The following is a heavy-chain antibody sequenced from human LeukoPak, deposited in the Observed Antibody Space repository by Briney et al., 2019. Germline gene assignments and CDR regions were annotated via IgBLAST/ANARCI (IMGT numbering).Heavy chain of an antibody. CDR2: IYYSGST. D-gene: IGHD2-15*01. J-gene: IGHJ5*02. V-gene: IGHV4-39*02. CDR3: ARDIVVVVAATPGYNWFDP. Sequence: GSLRLSCAASGFTFSSYAMSWIRQPPGKXLEWIGSIYYSGSTYYNPSLKSRVTISVDTSKNQFSLKLSSVTAADTAVYYCARDIVVVVAATPGYNWFDPWGQGTLVTVSS. CDR1: GFTFSSYA.